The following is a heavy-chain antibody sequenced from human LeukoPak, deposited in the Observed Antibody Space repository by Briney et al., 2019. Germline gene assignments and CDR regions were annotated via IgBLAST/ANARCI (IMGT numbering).Heavy chain of an antibody. Sequence: GGSLRLSCAASGFTFSSYAMSWVRQAPGKGLEWVSAISGSGGSTYYADSVKGRFTVSRDNSKNTLYLQMNSLRAEDTAVYYCAKGGISSGWYGYYYYGMDVWGQGTTVTVSS. CDR1: GFTFSSYA. D-gene: IGHD6-19*01. CDR3: AKGGISSGWYGYYYYGMDV. V-gene: IGHV3-23*01. CDR2: ISGSGGST. J-gene: IGHJ6*02.